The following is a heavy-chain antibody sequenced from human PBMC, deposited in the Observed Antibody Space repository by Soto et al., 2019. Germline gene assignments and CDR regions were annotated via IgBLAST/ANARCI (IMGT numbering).Heavy chain of an antibody. CDR3: AREVVETSSLWLDP. J-gene: IGHJ5*02. CDR2: MNTNTNTT. V-gene: IGHV1-8*01. CDR1: GYTFTNNY. Sequence: ASVNVSCKSSGYTFTNNYMNWVRQAPGQGLECIGWMNTNTNTTDSAEVFEGRVSLTWDTSISTAYMQLNSLKIDDTAVYYCAREVVETSSLWLDPWGQGTLVTVSS. D-gene: IGHD6-6*01.